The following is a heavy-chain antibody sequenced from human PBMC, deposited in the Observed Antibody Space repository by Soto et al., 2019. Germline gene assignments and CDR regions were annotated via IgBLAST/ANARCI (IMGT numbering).Heavy chain of an antibody. Sequence: EVQLVESGGGLIKPGGSLRLSCGVSGFTISTYWMSWVRRTPGKGLEWVGNINQGGSENFYAGSVRGRFSISRDNARNTVYLQMKSLRAADTAVYFCARDRGNGYYGQDTWGMDVWGQGTTVTVSS. V-gene: IGHV3-7*05. CDR3: ARDRGNGYYGQDTWGMDV. CDR1: GFTISTYW. J-gene: IGHJ6*02. CDR2: INQGGSEN. D-gene: IGHD3-22*01.